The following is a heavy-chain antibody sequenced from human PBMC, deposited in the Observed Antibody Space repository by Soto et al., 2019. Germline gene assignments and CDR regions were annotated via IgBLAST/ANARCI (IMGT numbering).Heavy chain of an antibody. J-gene: IGHJ3*02. CDR2: IDYSGST. V-gene: IGHV4-31*03. CDR1: GGSISSGGYY. D-gene: IGHD4-17*01. Sequence: QVQLQESGPGLVKPSQTLSLTCTVSGGSISSGGYYWSWIRQHPGKGLEWIGYIDYSGSTYYNPSLKSRVTISVDTSKNQFSLKLSSVTAADTAVYYCARETPGAVTAFDIWGQGTMVTVSS. CDR3: ARETPGAVTAFDI.